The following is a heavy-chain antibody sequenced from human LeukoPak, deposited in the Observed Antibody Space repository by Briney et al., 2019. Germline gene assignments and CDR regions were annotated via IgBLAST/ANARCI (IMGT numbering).Heavy chain of an antibody. Sequence: KSGGSLRLSCAASGFTFSDYYMSWIRQAPGKGLEWVSYISSSGSTIYYADSVKGRFTISRDNAKNSLYLQMNSLRAEDTAVYYCARGHDYGDYYYYYMDVWGKGTTVTVSS. D-gene: IGHD4-17*01. CDR3: ARGHDYGDYYYYYMDV. V-gene: IGHV3-11*01. J-gene: IGHJ6*03. CDR1: GFTFSDYY. CDR2: ISSSGSTI.